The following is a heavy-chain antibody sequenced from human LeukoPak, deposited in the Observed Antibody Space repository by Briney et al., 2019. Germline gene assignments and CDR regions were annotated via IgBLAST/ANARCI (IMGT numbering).Heavy chain of an antibody. CDR1: GATFTNYA. Sequence: SVKVSCKASGATFTNYAFTWVRQAPGQGLEWMGRIIPMFGITNYAQKFQGSVTITADKSSSTAYMELSSLRSEDSAMYYCATGGINHFDSSGYYNFWGQGTLVTVSS. CDR2: IIPMFGIT. J-gene: IGHJ4*02. D-gene: IGHD3-22*01. CDR3: ATGGINHFDSSGYYNF. V-gene: IGHV1-69*04.